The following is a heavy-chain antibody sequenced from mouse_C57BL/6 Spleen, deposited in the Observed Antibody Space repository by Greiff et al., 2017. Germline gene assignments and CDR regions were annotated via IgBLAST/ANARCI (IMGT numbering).Heavy chain of an antibody. CDR3: ARSYYGSSYWYCDV. CDR1: GFTFSDYY. J-gene: IGHJ1*03. D-gene: IGHD1-1*01. CDR2: ISNGGGST. Sequence: EVKFVESGGGLVQPGGSLKLSCAASGFTFSDYYMYWVRQTPEKRLEWVAYISNGGGSTYYPDTVKGRFTISRDNAKNTLYLQMSRLKSEDTAMYYCARSYYGSSYWYCDVWGTGTTVTVSS. V-gene: IGHV5-12*01.